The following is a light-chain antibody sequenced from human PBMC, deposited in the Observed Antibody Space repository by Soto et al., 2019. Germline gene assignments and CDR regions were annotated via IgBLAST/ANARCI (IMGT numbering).Light chain of an antibody. CDR3: EAWDCRLRRYG. Sequence: TGSSSNIGNNYVYWYQQLPGTAPKLLMYRNNQRPSGVPDRFPGSKSGTSGSLAISGLRSEDEAEYYGEAWDCRLRRYGFGTGTKVTVL. CDR1: SSNIGNNY. J-gene: IGLJ1*01. CDR2: RNN. V-gene: IGLV1-47*01.